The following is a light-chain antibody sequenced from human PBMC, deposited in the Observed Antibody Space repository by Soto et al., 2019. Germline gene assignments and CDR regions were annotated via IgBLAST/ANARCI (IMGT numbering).Light chain of an antibody. V-gene: IGLV1-44*01. CDR2: SNN. CDR3: AAWDDSLIAYV. Sequence: QAVLTQPPSASGTPGQRVSISCSGSSSTIGTNFVDWYQQLPGTAPKLLIYSNNQRPSGVPARFSGSKSGTSASLAISGLQSEDEADYYCAAWDDSLIAYVFGSGTKVTVL. CDR1: SSTIGTNF. J-gene: IGLJ1*01.